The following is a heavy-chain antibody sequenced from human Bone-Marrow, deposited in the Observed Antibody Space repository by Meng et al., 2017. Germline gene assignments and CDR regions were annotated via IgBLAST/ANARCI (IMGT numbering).Heavy chain of an antibody. D-gene: IGHD3-3*01. V-gene: IGHV3-9*03. CDR3: AKDRAYDFWSGAHAFDI. J-gene: IGHJ3*02. CDR1: GFTFDDCA. Sequence: GGSLRLSCAASGFTFDDCAMHWVRQAPGKGLGWVSGINWNSGSIGYADSVKGRFTISRDNAQNSLYLQMNSLRADDMALYYCAKDRAYDFWSGAHAFDIWGQGTMVTVSS. CDR2: INWNSGSI.